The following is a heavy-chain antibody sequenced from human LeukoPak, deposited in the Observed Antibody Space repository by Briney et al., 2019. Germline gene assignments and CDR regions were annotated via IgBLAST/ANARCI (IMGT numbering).Heavy chain of an antibody. V-gene: IGHV7-4-1*02. J-gene: IGHJ4*02. D-gene: IGHD5-24*01. CDR3: ARDGDLVEMATICPFDY. CDR1: GYTFTSYA. Sequence: ASVKVSCKASGYTFTSYAMNWVRQAPGQGLEWMGWINTNTGNPTYAQGFTGRFVFSLDTSVSTAYLQISSLKAEDTAVYYCARDGDLVEMATICPFDYWGQGTLVTVSS. CDR2: INTNTGNP.